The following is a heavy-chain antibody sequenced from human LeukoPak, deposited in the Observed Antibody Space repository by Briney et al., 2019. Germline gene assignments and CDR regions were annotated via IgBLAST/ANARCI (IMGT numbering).Heavy chain of an antibody. CDR2: LRYSGTL. J-gene: IGHJ5*02. D-gene: IGHD3-10*01. V-gene: IGHV4-34*01. CDR3: ARRNYYASGSYFP. CDR1: GGSFSGYY. Sequence: SGTLSLTCAVYGGSFSGYYWSWIRQPPGKGLEWIGSLRYSGTLYYSPSLKNRVTISVDTSKNQFSLKLSSVTAADTAVYYCARRNYYASGSYFPWGQGALVTVSS.